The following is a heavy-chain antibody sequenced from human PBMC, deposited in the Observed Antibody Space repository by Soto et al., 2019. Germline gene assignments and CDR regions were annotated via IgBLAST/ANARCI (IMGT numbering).Heavy chain of an antibody. CDR1: GGSFSCFTW. CDR2: SSHRGTH. J-gene: IGHJ6*04. D-gene: IGHD3-10*01. V-gene: IGHV4-4*03. CDR3: ARDRITIFRGVQQPYGMDV. Sequence: PETRFLSCAFSGGSFSCFTWWGSVRHPTGKGLEWIRESSHRGTHNYNPSPKGRVTRSVEKSKNQYSLRLSSVTAADTAVYYCARDRITIFRGVQQPYGMDVRGKGTAVTVST.